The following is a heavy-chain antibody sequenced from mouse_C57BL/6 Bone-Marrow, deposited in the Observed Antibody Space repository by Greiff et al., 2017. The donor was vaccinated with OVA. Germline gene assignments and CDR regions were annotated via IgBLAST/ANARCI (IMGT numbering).Heavy chain of an antibody. CDR2: FYPGSGSI. Sequence: QVQLQQSGAELVKPGASVKLSCKASGYTFTEYTIHWVKQRSGQGLEWIGWFYPGSGSIKYNEKFKDKATLTADKSSSTVYMELSRLTSEDSAVYFCARHEEESPKYYGSSYWYFDVWGTGTTVTVSS. D-gene: IGHD1-1*01. J-gene: IGHJ1*03. CDR3: ARHEEESPKYYGSSYWYFDV. CDR1: GYTFTEYT. V-gene: IGHV1-62-2*01.